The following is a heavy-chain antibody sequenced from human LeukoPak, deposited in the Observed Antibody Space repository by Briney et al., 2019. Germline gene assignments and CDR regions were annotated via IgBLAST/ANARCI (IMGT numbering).Heavy chain of an antibody. V-gene: IGHV4-4*09. Sequence: SETLSLTCTVSGGSISSYYWSWIRQPPGKGLEWIGYIYTSGSTNYNPSLKSRVTISVDTSKNQFSLKLSSVTAADTAVYYCVRHGLRYFDWLIDYWGQGTLVTVSS. CDR1: GGSISSYY. D-gene: IGHD3-9*01. J-gene: IGHJ4*02. CDR2: IYTSGST. CDR3: VRHGLRYFDWLIDY.